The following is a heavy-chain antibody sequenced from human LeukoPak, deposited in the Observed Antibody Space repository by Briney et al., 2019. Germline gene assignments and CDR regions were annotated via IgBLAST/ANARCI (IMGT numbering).Heavy chain of an antibody. D-gene: IGHD2-21*02. CDR2: VHHTGST. CDR1: GGSISSYY. CDR3: ARLGGDGPYSSVSLDY. Sequence: SETLSLTCTVSGGSISSYYWSWIRQPPGKGLEWIGYVHHTGSTNYNPSLESRVTMSIDTSKKYFSLKLSSMTVADTAVYYCARLGGDGPYSSVSLDYWGQGILVTVSS. V-gene: IGHV4-59*01. J-gene: IGHJ4*02.